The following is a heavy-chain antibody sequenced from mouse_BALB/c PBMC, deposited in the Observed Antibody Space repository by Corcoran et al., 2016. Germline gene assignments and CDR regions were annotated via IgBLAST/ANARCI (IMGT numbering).Heavy chain of an antibody. D-gene: IGHD2-3*01. CDR3: ARVLYDGYPHYYAMDY. V-gene: IGHV3-6*02. CDR2: ISYDGSN. J-gene: IGHJ4*01. CDR1: GYSITSGYY. Sequence: DVQLQESGPGLVKPSQSLSLTCSVTGYSITSGYYWNWIRQFPGNKLEWMGYISYDGSNNYNPSLKNRISITRDTSKNQFFLKLNSVTTEDTATYHCARVLYDGYPHYYAMDYWGQGTSVTVSS.